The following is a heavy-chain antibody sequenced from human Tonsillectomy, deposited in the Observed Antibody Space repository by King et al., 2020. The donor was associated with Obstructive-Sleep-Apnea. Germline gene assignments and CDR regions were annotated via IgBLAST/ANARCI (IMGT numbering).Heavy chain of an antibody. V-gene: IGHV2-26*01. D-gene: IGHD3-22*01. CDR3: ARIRDLGYDSSGYLTDYFDY. J-gene: IGHJ4*02. Sequence: FTLKESGPVLVKPTETLTLTCTVSGFSLSNARMGVTWIRQPPGKALEWLAHIFSNDEKSYSTSLKSRLTISKDTSKSQVVLTMTNMDPVDTATYYCARIRDLGYDSSGYLTDYFDYWGQGTLVTVSS. CDR1: GFSLSNARMG. CDR2: IFSNDEK.